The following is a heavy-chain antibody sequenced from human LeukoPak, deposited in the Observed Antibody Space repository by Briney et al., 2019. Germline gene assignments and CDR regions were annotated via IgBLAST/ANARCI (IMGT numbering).Heavy chain of an antibody. CDR1: GGSFSGYY. V-gene: IGHV4-34*01. CDR2: INHSGST. D-gene: IGHD6-13*01. J-gene: IGHJ5*02. CDR3: ARGQYSSSWYRWFDP. Sequence: SETLSLTCAVYGGSFSGYYWSWIRQPPGKGLAWIGEINHSGSTNYNPSLKSRVTISVDTSKNQFSLKLSSVTAADTAVYYCARGQYSSSWYRWFDPWGQGTLVTVSS.